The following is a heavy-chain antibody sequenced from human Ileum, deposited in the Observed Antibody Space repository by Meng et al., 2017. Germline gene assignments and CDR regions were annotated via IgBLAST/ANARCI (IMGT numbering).Heavy chain of an antibody. D-gene: IGHD3-22*01. J-gene: IGHJ4*02. CDR1: GFTFSSYA. CDR3: AKPYYFDSSGYPPDY. CDR2: ISGSGGGT. Sequence: EVQLLESGGGLVQPGGSLRLSCAASGFTFSSYAMSWVRQAPGKGLEWVSGISGSGGGTYYADSVKGRFIISRDNSKNTLYLQVNSLRAEDTAVYYCAKPYYFDSSGYPPDYWGQGTPVTVSS. V-gene: IGHV3-23*01.